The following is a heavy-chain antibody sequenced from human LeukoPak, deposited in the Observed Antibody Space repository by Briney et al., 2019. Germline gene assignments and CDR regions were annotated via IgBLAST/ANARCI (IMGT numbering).Heavy chain of an antibody. CDR3: ARDYGDYAHAFDI. D-gene: IGHD4-17*01. CDR1: GGSISNGGYY. J-gene: IGHJ3*02. Sequence: SQTLSLTCTVSGGSISNGGYYWSWIRQHPGKGLEWIGYIYHSGSTYYNPSLKSRVTISVDTSKNQFSLKLSSVTAADTAVYYCARDYGDYAHAFDIWGQGTMVTVSS. V-gene: IGHV4-31*03. CDR2: IYHSGST.